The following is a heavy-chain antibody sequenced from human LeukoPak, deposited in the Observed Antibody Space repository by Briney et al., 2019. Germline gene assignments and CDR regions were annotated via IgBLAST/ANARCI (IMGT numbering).Heavy chain of an antibody. CDR2: ISGSGGST. CDR1: GFTVSSNY. J-gene: IGHJ3*01. Sequence: QPGGSLRLSCAASGFTVSSNYMSWVRQAPGKGLEWVSAISGSGGSTYYADSVKGRFTISRDNSKNTLYLQMNSLRAEDTAVYYCAKAREMFWELVWGQGTMVTVSS. CDR3: AKAREMFWELV. V-gene: IGHV3-23*01. D-gene: IGHD3-10*02.